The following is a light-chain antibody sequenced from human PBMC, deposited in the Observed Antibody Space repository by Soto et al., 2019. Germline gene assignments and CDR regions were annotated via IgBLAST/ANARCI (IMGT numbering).Light chain of an antibody. J-gene: IGKJ2*01. V-gene: IGKV1-39*01. CDR3: QQSYTTPYT. Sequence: DIQMTQSPSSLSASVGDRVTVTCRASQSIGTYVNWYQQKPGKAPYILIYAASRLQSGVPSKFSGSGSGTDFTLTISSLQPVDFETYYCQQSYTTPYTFGQGTKLEIK. CDR1: QSIGTY. CDR2: AAS.